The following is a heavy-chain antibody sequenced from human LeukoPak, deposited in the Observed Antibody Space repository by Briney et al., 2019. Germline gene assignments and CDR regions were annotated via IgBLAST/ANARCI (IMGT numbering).Heavy chain of an antibody. CDR3: ARGDYYDSSGPLPNAFGI. J-gene: IGHJ3*02. Sequence: PGGSLRLSCAASGFTFSSYAMHWVRQAPGKGLEWVAVISYDGSNKYYADSVKGRFTISRDNSKNTLYLQMNSLRAEDTAVYYCARGDYYDSSGPLPNAFGIWGQGTMVTVSS. CDR2: ISYDGSNK. V-gene: IGHV3-30*04. D-gene: IGHD3-22*01. CDR1: GFTFSSYA.